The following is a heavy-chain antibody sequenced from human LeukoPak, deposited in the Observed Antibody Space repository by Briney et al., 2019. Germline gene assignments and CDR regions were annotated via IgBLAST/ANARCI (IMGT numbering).Heavy chain of an antibody. J-gene: IGHJ4*02. D-gene: IGHD2-2*01. CDR2: ISAYNGNT. CDR1: GYTFTSYG. Sequence: ASVNLSCTASGYTFTSYGISWVRQAPGQGLEWMGWISAYNGNTTHAQKLQCRVTMTTDTSTSTAYMELRSLRSDDTAVYYCARVVPAAPFDYWGQGTLVTVSS. V-gene: IGHV1-18*01. CDR3: ARVVPAAPFDY.